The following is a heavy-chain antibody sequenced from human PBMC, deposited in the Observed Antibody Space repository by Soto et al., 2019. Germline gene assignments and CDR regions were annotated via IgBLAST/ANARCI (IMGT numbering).Heavy chain of an antibody. CDR3: ERVTVLLVTDNRDNWFDP. D-gene: IGHD2-21*02. V-gene: IGHV1-18*01. Sequence: ASVKVSCKASGYTFTSYGISWVRQAPGQGLEWMGWISAYNGNTNYAQKLQGRVTMTTDTSTSTDYMELRSLRSDDTAVYYCERVTVLLVTDNRDNWFDPCGQPSLVPVSS. CDR2: ISAYNGNT. J-gene: IGHJ5*02. CDR1: GYTFTSYG.